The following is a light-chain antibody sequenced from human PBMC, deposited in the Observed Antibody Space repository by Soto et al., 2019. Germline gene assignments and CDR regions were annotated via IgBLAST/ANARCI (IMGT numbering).Light chain of an antibody. V-gene: IGKV1-5*01. J-gene: IGKJ1*01. CDR2: GAS. CDR3: QHYRRNTWS. Sequence: DIQMTQSPSTLSASVGGRVTITCRASQSVGTWVAWYQQKPGKAPKLLIYGASNLDSGVPSRFSGSGSGTEFTLTITTLQPDDFATYFCQHYRRNTWSFGPGTKVDI. CDR1: QSVGTW.